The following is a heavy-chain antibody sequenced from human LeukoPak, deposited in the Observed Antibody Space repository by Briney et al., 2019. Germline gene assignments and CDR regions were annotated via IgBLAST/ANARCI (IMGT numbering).Heavy chain of an antibody. J-gene: IGHJ4*02. CDR1: DFTFSSNS. CDR2: TYSSGST. CDR3: ATESYGAT. V-gene: IGHV3-53*01. Sequence: QPGGSLRLSCAASDFTFSSNSMSWVRQAPGKGLEWVSVTYSSGSTHYADSVKGRFTISRDSSKNTLYLQMNSLRAEGTAVYYCATESYGATWGQGTLVTVSS. D-gene: IGHD1-26*01.